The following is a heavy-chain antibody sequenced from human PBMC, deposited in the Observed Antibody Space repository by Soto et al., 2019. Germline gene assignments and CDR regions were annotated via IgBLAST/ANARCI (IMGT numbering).Heavy chain of an antibody. CDR2: IKQDGSEK. CDR1: GFIFSRYW. J-gene: IGHJ4*02. CDR3: ARGTLWNGYQFFDY. D-gene: IGHD3-3*01. Sequence: GGSLRLSCAASGFIFSRYWMTWVRQAPGEGLEWVANIKQDGSEKYYVDSVEGRFTISRDNGKNSLYLQMNSLRAEDTAVYYCARGTLWNGYQFFDYWGQGTLVTVSS. V-gene: IGHV3-7*01.